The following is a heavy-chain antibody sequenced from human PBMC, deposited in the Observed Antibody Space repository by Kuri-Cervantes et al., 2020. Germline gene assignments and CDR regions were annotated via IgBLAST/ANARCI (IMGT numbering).Heavy chain of an antibody. CDR1: GFSLSRHS. Sequence: GGSLRLSCVASGFSLSRHSMSWVRQAPGKGLEWISYVSGSTNTIYYVASVKGRFTISRDNAKNSLYLQMNSLRAEDTAVYYCARDRVSSLDYWGQGTLVTVSS. V-gene: IGHV3-48*04. D-gene: IGHD6-6*01. CDR2: VSGSTNTI. CDR3: ARDRVSSLDY. J-gene: IGHJ4*02.